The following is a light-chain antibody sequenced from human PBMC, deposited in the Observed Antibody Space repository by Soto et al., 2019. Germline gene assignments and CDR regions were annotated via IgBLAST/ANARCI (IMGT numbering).Light chain of an antibody. CDR1: QSISTY. J-gene: IGKJ2*01. Sequence: GGRVTIACRASQSISTYLNWYQQKPGKAPKLLIYAASSLQSGVPSRFSGSGSGTDFTLTISSLQPGDFATYYCQQSYNIPYTFGQGTKVDIK. V-gene: IGKV1-39*01. CDR2: AAS. CDR3: QQSYNIPYT.